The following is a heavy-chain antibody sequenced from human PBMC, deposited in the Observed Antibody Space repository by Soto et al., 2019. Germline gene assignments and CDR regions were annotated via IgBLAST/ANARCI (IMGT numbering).Heavy chain of an antibody. Sequence: PSETLSLTCAVSGASISTINWWSCVRQPPGMGLEWIGEIYHDGSTNYNPSLKSRISISLDKSKNEFSLKLSSVTAADTAVYYCARGGSSNWLRIFHQWGQGTLVTVSS. V-gene: IGHV4-4*02. CDR3: ARGGSSNWLRIFHQ. D-gene: IGHD6-13*01. CDR2: IYHDGST. J-gene: IGHJ1*01. CDR1: GASISTINW.